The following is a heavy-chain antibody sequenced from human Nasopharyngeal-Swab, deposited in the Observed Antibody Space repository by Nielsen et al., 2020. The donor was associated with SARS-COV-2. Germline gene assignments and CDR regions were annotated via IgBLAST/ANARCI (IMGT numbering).Heavy chain of an antibody. V-gene: IGHV3-23*01. J-gene: IGHJ4*02. D-gene: IGHD3-22*01. CDR1: GFTFSSYA. Sequence: GESLKISCAASGFTFSSYAMSWVRQAPGKGLEWVSAISGSGGSTYYADSVKGRFTISRGNSKNTLYLQMNSLRAEDTAVYYCAKALGSSGYYFFDYWGQGTLVTVSS. CDR3: AKALGSSGYYFFDY. CDR2: ISGSGGST.